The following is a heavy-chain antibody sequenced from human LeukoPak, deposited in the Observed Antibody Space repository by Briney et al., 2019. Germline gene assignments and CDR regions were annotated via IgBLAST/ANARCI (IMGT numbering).Heavy chain of an antibody. CDR1: GFTVSSNY. D-gene: IGHD2-21*02. J-gene: IGHJ4*02. V-gene: IGHV3-53*05. CDR2: IYSGGST. CDR3: AKEVDCPSDCLFFHS. Sequence: GGSLRLSCAASGFTVSSNYMSWVRQAPGKGLEWVSVIYSGGSTYYAVSVKGRFTISRDNSRNSVFLQMNSLRPEDTALYHCAKEVDCPSDCLFFHSWGQGTLVTVSS.